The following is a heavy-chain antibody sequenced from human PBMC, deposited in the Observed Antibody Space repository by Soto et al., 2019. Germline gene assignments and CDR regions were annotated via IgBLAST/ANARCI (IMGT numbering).Heavy chain of an antibody. D-gene: IGHD3-22*01. J-gene: IGHJ4*02. CDR3: VREFYDDGGYYGDY. CDR2: IRQDGNEK. Sequence: PGGSLRLSCTGSGITFRNSWMGWVRQAPGKGAEWVANIRQDGNEKWYVDSVKGRFDISRDNAKNSVFLLMNSLRAEDTAVYYCVREFYDDGGYYGDYWGQGTLVTVSS. V-gene: IGHV3-7*03. CDR1: GITFRNSW.